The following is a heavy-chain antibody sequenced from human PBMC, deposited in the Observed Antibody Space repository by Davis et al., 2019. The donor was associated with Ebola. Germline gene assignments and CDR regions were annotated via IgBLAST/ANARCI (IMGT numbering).Heavy chain of an antibody. D-gene: IGHD4-11*01. CDR2: FDPEDGET. CDR1: GYTLTELS. CDR3: ATDSNYGPSYYYYGMDV. Sequence: ASVKVSCKVSGYTLTELSMHWVRQAPGKGLEWMGGFDPEDGETIYAQKFQGRVTMTEDTSTDTAYMELSSLRSEDTAVYYCATDSNYGPSYYYYGMDVWGQGTTVTVSS. V-gene: IGHV1-24*01. J-gene: IGHJ6*02.